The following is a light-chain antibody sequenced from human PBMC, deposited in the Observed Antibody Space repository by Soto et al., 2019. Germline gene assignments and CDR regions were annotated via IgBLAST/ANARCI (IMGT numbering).Light chain of an antibody. J-gene: IGKJ4*01. CDR1: QGIASY. CDR3: QQLNSYPLT. V-gene: IGKV1-9*01. Sequence: LTQSPSSLSASVGDRVSLTCRASQGIASYLAWYQQKPGQAPNLLIYAASTLQSGVPSRFSGSGSGTDFTLTISSLQPEDFATYYCQQLNSYPLTFGRGTKVEI. CDR2: AAS.